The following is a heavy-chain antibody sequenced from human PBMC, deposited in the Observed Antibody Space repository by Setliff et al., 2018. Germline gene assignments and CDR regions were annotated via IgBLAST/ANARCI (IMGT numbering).Heavy chain of an antibody. CDR1: GFTFSGSE. CDR2: IKGKTDGLTT. J-gene: IGHJ3*02. CDR3: TTDPSPTFGGVIGAAFDI. V-gene: IGHV3-15*01. Sequence: GESLKISCAASGFTFSGSEIHWVRQASGKGLEWVGRIKGKTDGLTTDYAAPVKGRFTISRDDSKNTLYLQMNSLKTEDTAVYYCTTDPSPTFGGVIGAAFDIWGQGTMVTVSS. D-gene: IGHD3-16*01.